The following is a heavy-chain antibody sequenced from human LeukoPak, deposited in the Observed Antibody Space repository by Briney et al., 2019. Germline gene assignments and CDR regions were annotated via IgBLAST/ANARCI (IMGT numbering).Heavy chain of an antibody. CDR3: AKRLSSSWYRE. CDR2: IYYSGST. CDR1: GGSISSYY. Sequence: PSETLSLTCTVSGGSISSYYWSWIRQPPGKGLEWIGYIYYSGSTNYNPSLKSRVTISVDTSKNQFSLKLSSVTAADTAVYYCAKRLSSSWYREWGQGTLVTVSS. V-gene: IGHV4-59*01. D-gene: IGHD6-13*01. J-gene: IGHJ4*02.